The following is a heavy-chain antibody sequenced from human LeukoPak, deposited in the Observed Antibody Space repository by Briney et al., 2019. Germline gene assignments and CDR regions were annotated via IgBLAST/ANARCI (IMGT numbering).Heavy chain of an antibody. V-gene: IGHV3-23*01. Sequence: GGSLRLSCAASGFTFSSYGMSWVRQAPGKGLEWVSSIGGRGGSAYYADSVKGRFTISRDNSKNTLYLRMNSLRAEDTAVYYCAKQGRDWLRDYYYYMDVWGKGTTVTIPS. CDR3: AKQGRDWLRDYYYYMDV. CDR1: GFTFSSYG. CDR2: IGGRGGSA. J-gene: IGHJ6*03. D-gene: IGHD3-9*01.